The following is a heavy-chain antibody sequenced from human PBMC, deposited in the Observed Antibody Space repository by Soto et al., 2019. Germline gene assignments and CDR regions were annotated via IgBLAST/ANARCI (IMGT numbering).Heavy chain of an antibody. V-gene: IGHV1-3*01. CDR1: GYTFTSYA. Sequence: ASVKVSCKASGYTFTSYAMHWVRQAPGQGLEWMGRINAGNGNTKYSQNFQGRLTISADKSASTAYMELSSLTSDDTAMYFCARGPLVVLNYFESWGQGTLVTVSS. CDR2: INAGNGNT. CDR3: ARGPLVVLNYFES. J-gene: IGHJ4*02.